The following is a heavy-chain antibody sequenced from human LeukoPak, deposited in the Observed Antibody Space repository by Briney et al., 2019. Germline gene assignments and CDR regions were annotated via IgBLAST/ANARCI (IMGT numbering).Heavy chain of an antibody. D-gene: IGHD4-17*01. CDR2: IIPIFGTA. CDR3: ARVGGATVTTSHYYYGMDV. J-gene: IGHJ6*02. Sequence: ASVKVSCKASGGTFSSYAISWVRQAPGQGLEWMGGIIPIFGTANYAQKFQGRVTITADESTSTAYMELSSLRSADTAVYYCARVGGATVTTSHYYYGMDVWGQGTTVTVSS. CDR1: GGTFSSYA. V-gene: IGHV1-69*13.